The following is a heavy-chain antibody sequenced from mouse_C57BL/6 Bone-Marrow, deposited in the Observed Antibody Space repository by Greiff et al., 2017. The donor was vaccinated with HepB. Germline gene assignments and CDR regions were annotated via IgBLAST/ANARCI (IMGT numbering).Heavy chain of an antibody. J-gene: IGHJ2*01. CDR2: IWSGGST. V-gene: IGHV2-2*01. CDR1: GFSLTSYG. CDR3: ASIDY. Sequence: QVQLQQSGPGLVQPSQSLSITCTVSGFSLTSYGVHWVRQSPGKGLEWLGVIWSGGSTDDNAAFISRLSISKDNSKSQVFFKMNSLQADDTAIYYCASIDYWGQGTTLTVSS.